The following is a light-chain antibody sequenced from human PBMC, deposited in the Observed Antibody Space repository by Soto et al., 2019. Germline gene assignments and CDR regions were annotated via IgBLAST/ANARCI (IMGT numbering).Light chain of an antibody. CDR1: QSVSSSY. CDR2: GAS. J-gene: IGKJ4*01. Sequence: ILLTQSPGTLSLSPGERATLSCRASQSVSSSYLAWYQQRPGQAPRLLIYGASKRAIGLPARFSGSGSGTEFTLTITSLQSEDFAVYYCQHYVTWPLPFGGGTKVDIK. V-gene: IGKV3-20*01. CDR3: QHYVTWPLP.